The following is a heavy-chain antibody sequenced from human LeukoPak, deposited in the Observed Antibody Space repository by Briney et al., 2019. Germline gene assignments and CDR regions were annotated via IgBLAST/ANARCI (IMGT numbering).Heavy chain of an antibody. CDR2: INTDGSST. V-gene: IGHV3-74*01. CDR3: ARDSDSRDAFDI. CDR1: GFTFSSYW. Sequence: PGGSLRLSCAASGFTFSSYWMHWVRQAPGKGLVWVSRINTDGSSTSYADSVKGRFTISRDNAKNTLYLQMNSLRAEDTAVYYCARDSDSRDAFDIWGQGTMVTVSS. D-gene: IGHD2-21*01. J-gene: IGHJ3*02.